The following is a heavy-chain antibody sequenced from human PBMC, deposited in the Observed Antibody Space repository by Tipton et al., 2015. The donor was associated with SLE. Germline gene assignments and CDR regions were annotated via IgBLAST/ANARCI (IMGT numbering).Heavy chain of an antibody. V-gene: IGHV1-46*01. CDR3: SREPLEERYYFDY. D-gene: IGHD5-24*01. CDR1: GYTFTDHY. CDR2: INPSGGTT. Sequence: QLVQSGAEVKKPGASVKVSCRASGYTFTDHYLHWVRQAPGQGLEWMGIINPSGGTTTYAQKFRGRVTMTRDTSTSTVYMELSSLRSEDTAVYYCSREPLEERYYFDYWGQGTLVTVSS. J-gene: IGHJ4*02.